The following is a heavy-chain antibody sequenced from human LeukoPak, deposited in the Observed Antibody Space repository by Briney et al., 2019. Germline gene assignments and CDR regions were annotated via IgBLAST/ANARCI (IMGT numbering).Heavy chain of an antibody. V-gene: IGHV4-4*07. Sequence: KPSETLSLTCTVSGDSISTYYWSWIRQPAGKGLEWNGRIFTSGSTNYNPSLKSRVTMSVDTSKNQFSLNLSSVTAADTAVYYCARGPAAGYYFDNWGQGTLVTVSS. CDR2: IFTSGST. J-gene: IGHJ4*02. CDR1: GDSISTYY. D-gene: IGHD2-2*01. CDR3: ARGPAAGYYFDN.